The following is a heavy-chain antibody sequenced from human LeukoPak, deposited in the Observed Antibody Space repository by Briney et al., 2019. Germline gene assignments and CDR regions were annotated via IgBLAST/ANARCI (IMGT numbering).Heavy chain of an antibody. J-gene: IGHJ4*02. V-gene: IGHV4-4*07. CDR1: GGSISSYH. CDR3: AREQQLAHYFDY. Sequence: PSETLSLTCSVSGGSISSYHWLWIPQPAGKGREGIGRIYTSWSTNYSPSLKSRVTMSVDTSKNQCSLKLSSVTAADTAVYYCAREQQLAHYFDYWGQGTLVTVSS. CDR2: IYTSWST. D-gene: IGHD6-13*01.